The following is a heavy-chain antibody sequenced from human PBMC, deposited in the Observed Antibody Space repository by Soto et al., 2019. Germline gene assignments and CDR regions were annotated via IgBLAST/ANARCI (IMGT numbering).Heavy chain of an antibody. CDR2: IYYSGRT. Sequence: ETLSLTCIVSGESISSSSYYWGWIRQPPGKGLEWIGSIYYSGRTYYNPSFKSRVTISIDTSKNQFSLKLSSVTATDTAVYYCARQRTTVVTQAYFDHWGQGALVTVLL. CDR1: GESISSSSYY. D-gene: IGHD2-21*02. CDR3: ARQRTTVVTQAYFDH. V-gene: IGHV4-39*01. J-gene: IGHJ4*02.